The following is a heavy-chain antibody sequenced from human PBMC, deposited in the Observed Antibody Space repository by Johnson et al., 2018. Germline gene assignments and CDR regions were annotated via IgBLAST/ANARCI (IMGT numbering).Heavy chain of an antibody. V-gene: IGHV3-9*01. D-gene: IGHD3-10*01. CDR3: AKGSHYGD. Sequence: VKGRFTISRDNAKNSLYLKMNSLRAEDTALYYCAKGSHYGDWGQGTMVTVSS. J-gene: IGHJ3*01.